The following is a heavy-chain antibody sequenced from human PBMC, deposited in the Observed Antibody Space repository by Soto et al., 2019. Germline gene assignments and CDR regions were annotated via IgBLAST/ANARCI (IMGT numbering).Heavy chain of an antibody. CDR2: ISSDGSTT. CDR1: GFIFSNYW. V-gene: IGHV3-74*01. Sequence: PGGSLRLSCAASGFIFSNYWMHWVRQAPGKGLVWVSRISSDGSTTTYADSVEGRFTISRDNAKNTLYLQMNSLTAADTAVYYCARDFPKYSAYERPSYCXDVWGKGTTVTVSS. D-gene: IGHD5-12*01. J-gene: IGHJ6*03. CDR3: ARDFPKYSAYERPSYCXDV.